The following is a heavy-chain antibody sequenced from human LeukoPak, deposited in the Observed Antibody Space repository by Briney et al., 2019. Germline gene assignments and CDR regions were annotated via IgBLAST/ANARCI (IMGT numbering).Heavy chain of an antibody. J-gene: IGHJ6*02. V-gene: IGHV1-46*01. CDR3: ARDTAMVPGRDGMDV. Sequence: ASVKVSCKASGYTFTSYYMHWVRQAPGQGLEWMGIINPSGGSTSYAQKFQGRVTMTRDTSTSTVYMELSSLRSEDTAVYYCARDTAMVPGRDGMDVWGQGTTVTVSS. D-gene: IGHD5-18*01. CDR1: GYTFTSYY. CDR2: INPSGGST.